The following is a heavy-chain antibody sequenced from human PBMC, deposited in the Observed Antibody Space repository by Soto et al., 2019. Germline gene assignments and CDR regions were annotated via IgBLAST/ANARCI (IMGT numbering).Heavy chain of an antibody. V-gene: IGHV4-59*01. J-gene: IGHJ4*02. CDR1: GGSISSYY. CDR3: ARDFRSWGYYFDY. CDR2: IYYSVRT. Sequence: PSDTLSLTCTVSGGSISSYYWSWIRQPPGKGLEWIGYIYYSVRTNYNPSLKSRVTISVDTSKNQFSLKLSSVTAADTAVYYGARDFRSWGYYFDYWGQGTLVTLSS. D-gene: IGHD3-16*01.